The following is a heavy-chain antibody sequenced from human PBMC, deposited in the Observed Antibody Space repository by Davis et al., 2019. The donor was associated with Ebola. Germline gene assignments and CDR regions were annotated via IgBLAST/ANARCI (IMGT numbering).Heavy chain of an antibody. J-gene: IGHJ6*02. Sequence: GESLKISCAASGFTFSGSAMHWVRQASGQGLEWVGRIRSKANSYATAYAASVKGRFTISRDDSKNTAYLQMNSLKTEDTAVYYCTSDFWSGTILLGDVWGQGTTVTVSS. V-gene: IGHV3-73*01. CDR2: IRSKANSYAT. CDR1: GFTFSGSA. CDR3: TSDFWSGTILLGDV. D-gene: IGHD3-3*01.